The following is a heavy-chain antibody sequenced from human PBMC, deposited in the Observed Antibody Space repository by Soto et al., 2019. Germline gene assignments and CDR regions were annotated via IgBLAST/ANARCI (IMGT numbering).Heavy chain of an antibody. CDR1: GFTFSSYG. J-gene: IGHJ4*02. D-gene: IGHD5-18*01. V-gene: IGHV3-33*01. CDR2: IWYDGSNK. CDR3: ARELQRYSYDNILDY. Sequence: GGSLRLSCAASGFTFSSYGMHWVRQAPGKGLEWVAVIWYDGSNKYYADSVKGRFTISRDNSKNTLYLQMNSLRAEDTAVYYCARELQRYSYDNILDYWGQGTLVTVSS.